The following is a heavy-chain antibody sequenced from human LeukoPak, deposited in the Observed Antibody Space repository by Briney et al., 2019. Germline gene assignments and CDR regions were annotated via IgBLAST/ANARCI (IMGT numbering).Heavy chain of an antibody. CDR3: ARDRRDIVVVVAAEFDY. V-gene: IGHV1-18*01. Sequence: GASVKVSCNASGYTFTSYGINWVRQAPGQGLEWMGWISAYNGNTNYAQKLQGRVTMTTDTSTSTAYMELRSLRSDDTAVYYCARDRRDIVVVVAAEFDYWGQGTLVTVSS. CDR1: GYTFTSYG. D-gene: IGHD2-15*01. CDR2: ISAYNGNT. J-gene: IGHJ4*02.